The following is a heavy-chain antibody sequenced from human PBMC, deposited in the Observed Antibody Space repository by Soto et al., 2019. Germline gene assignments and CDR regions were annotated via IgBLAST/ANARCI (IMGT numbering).Heavy chain of an antibody. CDR3: ARGSQGYSYGPDSYYYYGMDV. CDR2: SIPIFGTA. J-gene: IGHJ6*02. CDR1: GGTFSSYA. Sequence: QVQLVQSGAEVKKPGSSVKVSCKASGGTFSSYAISWVRQAPGQGLEWMGGSIPIFGTANYAQKFQGRVTITADESTSTAYMELSSLRSEDTAVYYCARGSQGYSYGPDSYYYYGMDVWGQGTMVTVSS. V-gene: IGHV1-69*12. D-gene: IGHD5-18*01.